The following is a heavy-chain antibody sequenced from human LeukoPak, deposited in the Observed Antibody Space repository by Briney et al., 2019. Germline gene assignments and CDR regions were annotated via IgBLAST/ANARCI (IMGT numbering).Heavy chain of an antibody. CDR3: ARGFRGDNFDY. V-gene: IGHV4-4*07. CDR1: GVSISGYY. D-gene: IGHD7-27*01. CDR2: IYTSGST. Sequence: SETLSLTCTVSGVSISGYYWSWIRQPAGKGLEWIGRIYTSGSTNYNPSLKSRVTISVDTSQNQFSLKLSSVTAADTAVYFCARGFRGDNFDYWGQGTLVTVSS. J-gene: IGHJ4*02.